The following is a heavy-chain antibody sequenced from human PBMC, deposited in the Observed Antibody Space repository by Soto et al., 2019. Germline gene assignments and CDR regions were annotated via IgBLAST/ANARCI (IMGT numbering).Heavy chain of an antibody. CDR3: ARVVTRYCSGGSCYSRWFDP. Sequence: QVQLVQSGAEVKKPGSSVKVSCKASGGTFSSYTISWVRQAPGQGLEWMGRIIPILGIANYAQKFQGRVTITADKSTSTDYMELSSLRSEDTAVYYCARVVTRYCSGGSCYSRWFDPWGQGTLVTVSS. D-gene: IGHD2-15*01. V-gene: IGHV1-69*02. J-gene: IGHJ5*02. CDR1: GGTFSSYT. CDR2: IIPILGIA.